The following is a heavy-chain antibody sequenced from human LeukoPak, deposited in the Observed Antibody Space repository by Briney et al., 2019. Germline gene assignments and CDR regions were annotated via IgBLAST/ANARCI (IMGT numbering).Heavy chain of an antibody. D-gene: IGHD5-12*01. CDR2: INQGGSVK. V-gene: IGHV3-7*01. Sequence: GGSLRFSCAASGFTFRSYWMSWVRQAPGKGLEWVANINQGGSVKYYVDSVKGRLTISRDDAKNSLYVQMNSLRDEDTAVYYCARVGYSGWNLEYWGQGTLVTVSS. J-gene: IGHJ4*02. CDR1: GFTFRSYW. CDR3: ARVGYSGWNLEY.